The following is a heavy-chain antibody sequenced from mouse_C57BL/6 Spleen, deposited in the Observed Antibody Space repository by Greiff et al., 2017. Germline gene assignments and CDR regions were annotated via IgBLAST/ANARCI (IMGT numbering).Heavy chain of an antibody. D-gene: IGHD4-1*01. CDR2: IDPETGGT. Sequence: QVQLQQSGPALVRPVASVTLSYKSSGYTFTDYEMHWVKHTPVHGLEWIGAIDPETGGTAYNQKFKGKAILTADKSSSTADMELRSLTSEDSAVYYCTRNWGWFAYWGQGTLVTVSA. CDR3: TRNWGWFAY. J-gene: IGHJ3*01. CDR1: GYTFTDYE. V-gene: IGHV1-15*01.